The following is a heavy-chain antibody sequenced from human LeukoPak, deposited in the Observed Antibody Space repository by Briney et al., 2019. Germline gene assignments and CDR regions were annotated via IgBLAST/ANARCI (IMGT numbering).Heavy chain of an antibody. CDR1: GFTFTSTA. Sequence: SVNVSCKASGFTFTSTAVQWVRQARGQRLEWIGWILVGSGNTNYAQMFQERVTLTWDVSTSTAYMVLSSLRSEDTAIYYCASDPPYTSSSAWWGQGTLVTVSS. V-gene: IGHV1-58*01. CDR2: ILVGSGNT. D-gene: IGHD2-2*01. CDR3: ASDPPYTSSSAW. J-gene: IGHJ4*02.